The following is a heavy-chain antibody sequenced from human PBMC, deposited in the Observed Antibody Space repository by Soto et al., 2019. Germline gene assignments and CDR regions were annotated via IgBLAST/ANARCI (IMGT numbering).Heavy chain of an antibody. CDR1: GFTFSSYG. Sequence: QVQLVESGGGVVQPGRSLRLSCAASGFTFSSYGMHWVRQAPGKGLAWVAVISYDGSNKYYADSVKGRFTISRDNSKNTLYLQMNSLRAEDTAVYYCAKEYGSSSLSPACDFWGQGTLVTVSS. D-gene: IGHD6-13*01. V-gene: IGHV3-30*18. J-gene: IGHJ4*02. CDR2: ISYDGSNK. CDR3: AKEYGSSSLSPACDF.